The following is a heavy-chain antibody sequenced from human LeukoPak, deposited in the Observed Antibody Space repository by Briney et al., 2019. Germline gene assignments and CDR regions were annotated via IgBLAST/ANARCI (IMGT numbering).Heavy chain of an antibody. CDR3: ARDRRLGAAGSFDI. Sequence: GGSLRLSCAVSGFSVSVNYMSWVRQAPGRGLEWVSVIYSGGKTDSANADSVKGRFTISRDNSKNTLHLQMNSLRVEDTAVYYCARDRRLGAAGSFDIWGQGTMVTVSS. D-gene: IGHD1-26*01. CDR1: GFSVSVNY. CDR2: IYSGGKT. J-gene: IGHJ3*02. V-gene: IGHV3-66*01.